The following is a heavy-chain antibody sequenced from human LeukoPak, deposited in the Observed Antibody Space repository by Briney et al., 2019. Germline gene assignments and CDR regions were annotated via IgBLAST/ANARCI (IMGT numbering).Heavy chain of an antibody. CDR1: KFTFSSYS. J-gene: IGHJ4*02. Sequence: GGSLRLSCAASKFTFSSYSMNWVRQAPGKGLEWVSSISSSSSYIYYADSVRGRFTISRDNAKNSLYLQMNSLRAEDTAVYYRARDLGSIVDYWGQGTLVTVSS. V-gene: IGHV3-21*01. CDR3: ARDLGSIVDY. CDR2: ISSSSSYI. D-gene: IGHD3-10*01.